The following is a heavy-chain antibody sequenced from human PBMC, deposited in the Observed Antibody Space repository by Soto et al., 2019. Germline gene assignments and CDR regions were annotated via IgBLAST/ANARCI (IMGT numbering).Heavy chain of an antibody. CDR3: TTDPPRLDYGDSLYYYYYGMDV. V-gene: IGHV3-15*01. CDR1: GGSFSAYY. Sequence: PSETLSLTCAVYGGSFSAYYWSWVRQAPGKGLEWVGRIKSKTDGGTTDYAAPVKGRFTISRDDSKNTLYLQMNSLKTEDTAVYYCTTDPPRLDYGDSLYYYYYGMDVWGQGTTVTVSS. CDR2: IKSKTDGGTT. J-gene: IGHJ6*02. D-gene: IGHD4-17*01.